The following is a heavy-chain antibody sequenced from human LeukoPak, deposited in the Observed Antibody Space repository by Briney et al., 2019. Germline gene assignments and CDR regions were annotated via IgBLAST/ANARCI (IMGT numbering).Heavy chain of an antibody. V-gene: IGHV4-59*01. CDR1: GGSISSYY. CDR3: ARGEGYSSGYYLYYFDY. J-gene: IGHJ4*02. Sequence: SETLSLTCTVSGGSISSYYWSWTRQPPGKGLEWIGYIYYSGSPNYNPSLKSRFTISVDTSKNQFSLKLSSVTAADTAVYYCARGEGYSSGYYLYYFDYWGQGTLVTVSS. CDR2: IYYSGSP. D-gene: IGHD6-19*01.